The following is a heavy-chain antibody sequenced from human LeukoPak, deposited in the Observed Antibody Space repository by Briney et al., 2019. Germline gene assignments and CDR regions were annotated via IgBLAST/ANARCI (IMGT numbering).Heavy chain of an antibody. J-gene: IGHJ5*02. D-gene: IGHD6-13*01. CDR3: ARQAYSSNLGWFDP. CDR2: IYNSGST. V-gene: IGHV4-39*01. CDR1: GGSISTYY. Sequence: SETLSLTCTVSGGSISTYYWGWIRQPPGKGLEWIGNIYNSGSTYYNPSLKSRVTISVDTSKNQFSLKLSSVTAADTAVYYCARQAYSSNLGWFDPWGQGTLVTVSS.